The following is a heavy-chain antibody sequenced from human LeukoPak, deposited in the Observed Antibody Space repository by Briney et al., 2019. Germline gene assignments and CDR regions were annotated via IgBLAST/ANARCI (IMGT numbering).Heavy chain of an antibody. V-gene: IGHV3-7*01. CDR3: ARFSLYDNSGYYSWLFDF. J-gene: IGHJ4*02. CDR2: IQQDGSAK. CDR1: GFTFSTSW. D-gene: IGHD3-22*01. Sequence: GGSLRLSCAASGFTFSTSWMSWVRQAPGKGLEWVADIQQDGSAKYYVDSVKGRFTISRDNAKNSLYLQMNSLRAEDTAVYYCARFSLYDNSGYYSWLFDFWGQGTLVTVSS.